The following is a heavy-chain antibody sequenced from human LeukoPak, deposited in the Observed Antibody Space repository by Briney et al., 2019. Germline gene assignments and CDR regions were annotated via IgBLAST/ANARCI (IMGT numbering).Heavy chain of an antibody. D-gene: IGHD3-9*01. J-gene: IGHJ5*02. CDR3: ARASLDILTGYPNWFDP. CDR1: GGSISSGGYS. Sequence: SETLSLTCAVSGGSISSGGYSWSWIRQPPGKGQEWIGYIYHSGSTYYNPSLKSRVTISVDRSKNQFSLKLSSVTAADTAVYYCARASLDILTGYPNWFDPWGQGTLVTVSS. V-gene: IGHV4-30-2*01. CDR2: IYHSGST.